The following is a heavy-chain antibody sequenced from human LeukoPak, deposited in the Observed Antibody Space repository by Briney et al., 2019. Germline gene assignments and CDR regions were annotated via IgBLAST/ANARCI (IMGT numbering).Heavy chain of an antibody. D-gene: IGHD2-2*01. Sequence: GGSLRLSCAASGFTFDDYGMSWVRQAPGKGLEWVSGINWNGGSTGYADSVKGRFTISRDNAKNSLYLQMNNLRAEDTALYYCARAPGYCSSTSCRYYYYYMDVWGKGTTVTVSS. CDR2: INWNGGST. CDR1: GFTFDDYG. CDR3: ARAPGYCSSTSCRYYYYYMDV. J-gene: IGHJ6*03. V-gene: IGHV3-20*04.